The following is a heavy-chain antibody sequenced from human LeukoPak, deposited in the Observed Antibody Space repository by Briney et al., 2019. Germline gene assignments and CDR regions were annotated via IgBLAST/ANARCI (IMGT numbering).Heavy chain of an antibody. J-gene: IGHJ3*02. Sequence: GGSLRLSCAASGFTFSASWMSWVRQTPEKGLEFVANINQDGRLKSLLDSVEGRFTISRDHAKSSLYLQMNNLRAEDTAVYYCARDPGFSAFDIWGQGAMITVSS. D-gene: IGHD3-3*01. CDR1: GFTFSASW. CDR2: INQDGRLK. CDR3: ARDPGFSAFDI. V-gene: IGHV3-7*01.